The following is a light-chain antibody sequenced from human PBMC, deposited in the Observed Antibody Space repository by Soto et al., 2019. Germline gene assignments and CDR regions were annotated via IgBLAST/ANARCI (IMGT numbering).Light chain of an antibody. CDR2: GAS. Sequence: TLSLSPGERATLSCRASQSVSNNYLAWYQQKPGQAPRLLIYGASNRATGIPDRFSGSGSGTDFTLTISRLEPEDFAVYYCRQCGSIGTFDQGAKVDIK. CDR3: RQCGSIGT. J-gene: IGKJ1*01. V-gene: IGKV3-20*01. CDR1: QSVSNNY.